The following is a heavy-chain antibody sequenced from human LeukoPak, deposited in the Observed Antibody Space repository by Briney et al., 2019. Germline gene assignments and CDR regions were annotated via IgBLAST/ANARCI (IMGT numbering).Heavy chain of an antibody. Sequence: SETLSLTCTVSGGSISSYYWSWIRQPPGKGLEWIGYIYYSGSTNYNPSLKSRVTISVDTSKNQFSLKLSSVTAADTAVYYCASHYYDSSGLVDYWGQGTLVTVSS. CDR1: GGSISSYY. CDR3: ASHYYDSSGLVDY. J-gene: IGHJ4*02. CDR2: IYYSGST. V-gene: IGHV4-59*01. D-gene: IGHD3-22*01.